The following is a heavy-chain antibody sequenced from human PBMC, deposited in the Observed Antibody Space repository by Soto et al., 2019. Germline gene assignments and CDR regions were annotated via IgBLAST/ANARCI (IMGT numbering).Heavy chain of an antibody. Sequence: QLQLQDSGPGLVQPSGTLSLTCTVSGGSITSGDNYYWGWVRQPPGKGLEYIGSVHHNGRTYSNPSLKSRVTVSADTSKNQFSLKLTSVTAADTAVYYCARHGSGCQYPVDSWGQGTLVTVSS. V-gene: IGHV4-39*01. CDR1: GGSITSGDNYY. J-gene: IGHJ4*02. CDR2: VHHNGRT. D-gene: IGHD3-10*01. CDR3: ARHGSGCQYPVDS.